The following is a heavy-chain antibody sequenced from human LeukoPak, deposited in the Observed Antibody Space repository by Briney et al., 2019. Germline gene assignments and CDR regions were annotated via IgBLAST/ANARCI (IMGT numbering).Heavy chain of an antibody. V-gene: IGHV1-24*01. Sequence: ASVKVSCKVSGYTLTELSMHWVRQAPGKGLEWMGGFDPEDGETIYAQKSQGRVTMTEDTSTDTAYMELSSLRSEDTAVYYCATGGVYGSGSGRFYYYYYMDVWGKGTTVTVSS. CDR2: FDPEDGET. J-gene: IGHJ6*03. CDR3: ATGGVYGSGSGRFYYYYYMDV. CDR1: GYTLTELS. D-gene: IGHD3-10*01.